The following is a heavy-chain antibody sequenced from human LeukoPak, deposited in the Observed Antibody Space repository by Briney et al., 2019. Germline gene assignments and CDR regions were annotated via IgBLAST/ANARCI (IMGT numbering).Heavy chain of an antibody. D-gene: IGHD6-6*01. J-gene: IGHJ4*02. Sequence: GGSLRLSCVASGFTFSSYWMTWVRQAPGKGLEWVANIKEDGSEKSYVTSVKGRFTISRDNAKNSLYLQMNSLRAEDTAVYYCARTGRRLDYWGQGTLVTVSS. CDR2: IKEDGSEK. CDR3: ARTGRRLDY. CDR1: GFTFSSYW. V-gene: IGHV3-7*05.